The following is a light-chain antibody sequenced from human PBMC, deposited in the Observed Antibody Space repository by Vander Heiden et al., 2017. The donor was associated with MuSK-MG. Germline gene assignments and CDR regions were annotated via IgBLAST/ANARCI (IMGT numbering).Light chain of an antibody. V-gene: IGKV3-11*01. CDR2: DAS. J-gene: IGKJ5*01. CDR1: QSVSTY. CDR3: QQRSKWPIT. Sequence: EIVLTQSPVTLSLSPGERATLSCRVSQSVSTYLAWYQQKPGQAPRLLIYDASNRATGIPARFSASGSGTDFTLTISSLEPEDFAVYYCQQRSKWPITFGQGTRLEIK.